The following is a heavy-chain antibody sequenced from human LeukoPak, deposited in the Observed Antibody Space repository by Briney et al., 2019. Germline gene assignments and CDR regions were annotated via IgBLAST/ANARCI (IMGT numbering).Heavy chain of an antibody. CDR1: GFTFSSYA. CDR2: ITYDGSTE. Sequence: PGRSLRLSCAASGFTFSSYAMHWVRQAPGKGLEWAASITYDGSTENYADSVKGRFTISRDNSKNTLYLEMISLGPEDTAIYYCAREKRGGYYPGYWGQGTLVTVSS. CDR3: AREKRGGYYPGY. D-gene: IGHD3-3*01. J-gene: IGHJ4*02. V-gene: IGHV3-30-3*01.